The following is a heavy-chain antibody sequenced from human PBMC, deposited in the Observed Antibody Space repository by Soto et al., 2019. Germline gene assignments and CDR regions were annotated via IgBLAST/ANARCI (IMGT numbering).Heavy chain of an antibody. CDR2: IYYSGST. Sequence: SETLSLTCTVSGGSVSSGSYYWSWIRQPPGKGLEWIGYIYYSGSTNYNPSLKSRVTISVDTSKNQFSLKLSSVTAADTAVYYCASGLGFGANYYYGMDVWGQGTTVTVSS. V-gene: IGHV4-61*01. J-gene: IGHJ6*02. CDR1: GGSVSSGSYY. D-gene: IGHD3-10*01. CDR3: ASGLGFGANYYYGMDV.